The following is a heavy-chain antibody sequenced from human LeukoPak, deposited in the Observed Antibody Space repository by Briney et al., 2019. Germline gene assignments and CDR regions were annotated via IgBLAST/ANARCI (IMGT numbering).Heavy chain of an antibody. CDR1: GYTFTSYD. V-gene: IGHV1-8*01. CDR2: MNPNSGNT. J-gene: IGHJ5*02. D-gene: IGHD6-13*01. Sequence: ASVKVSCKASGYTFTSYDINWVRQATGQGLEWMGWMNPNSGNTGYAQKFQGRVTMTRNTSISTAYMELSSLRSEDTAVYYCARGSIAARTKGGNGWFDPWGQGTLVTVSS. CDR3: ARGSIAARTKGGNGWFDP.